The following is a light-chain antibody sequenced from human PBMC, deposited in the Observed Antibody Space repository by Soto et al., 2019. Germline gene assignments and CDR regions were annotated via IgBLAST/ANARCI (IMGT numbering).Light chain of an antibody. CDR3: QQRSNWPWT. V-gene: IGKV3D-20*02. Sequence: EIELKQSPGTLSLSPGERATLACWSSQSVSNNYLAWYQQKPGQAPRLLIYDASNRATGIPVRFSGSGSGTDYTLTITNLEPEDFAIYYCQQRSNWPWTFGQGTKVDIK. CDR2: DAS. J-gene: IGKJ1*01. CDR1: QSVSNNY.